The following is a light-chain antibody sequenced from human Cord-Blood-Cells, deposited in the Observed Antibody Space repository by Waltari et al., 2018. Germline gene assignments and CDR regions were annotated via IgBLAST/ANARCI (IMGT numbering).Light chain of an antibody. CDR1: SSDVGSYNL. J-gene: IGLJ3*02. CDR2: EGS. V-gene: IGLV2-23*01. Sequence: QSALTQPASVSGSPGQSITISCTGTSSDVGSYNLVSWYQQHPGKAPNLMIYEGSKRPSGVYKRFSGSKSGNTASLTISGLQAEDESDYYCCSYAGSSTWVFGGGTKLTVL. CDR3: CSYAGSSTWV.